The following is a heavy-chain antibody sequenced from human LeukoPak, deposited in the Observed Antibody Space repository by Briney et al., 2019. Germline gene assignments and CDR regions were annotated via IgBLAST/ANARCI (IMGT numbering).Heavy chain of an antibody. D-gene: IGHD4-17*01. CDR2: IYFSGTT. CDR1: GGSISNYY. CDR3: AREDPQTTVPEGLDV. Sequence: SETLSLTCTVSGGSISNYYWSWLRQPPGKGLEWVGYIYFSGTTNINPSLKSRVTISVDMSKNQFSLKLSSVTAADTAVYYCAREDPQTTVPEGLDVWGQGTTVTVSS. V-gene: IGHV4-59*01. J-gene: IGHJ6*02.